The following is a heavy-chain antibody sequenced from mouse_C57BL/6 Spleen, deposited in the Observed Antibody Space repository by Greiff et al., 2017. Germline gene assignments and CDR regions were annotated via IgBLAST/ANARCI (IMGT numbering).Heavy chain of an antibody. V-gene: IGHV10-1*01. CDR2: IRSKSNNYAT. Sequence: EVQRVESGGGLVQPKGSLKLSCAASGFSFNTYAMNWVRQAPGKGLEWVARIRSKSNNYATYYADSVKDRFTISRDDSESMLYLQMNNLKTEDTAMYYCVSSYYYPRAMDYWGQGTSVTVAS. D-gene: IGHD1-1*01. CDR1: GFSFNTYA. J-gene: IGHJ4*01. CDR3: VSSYYYPRAMDY.